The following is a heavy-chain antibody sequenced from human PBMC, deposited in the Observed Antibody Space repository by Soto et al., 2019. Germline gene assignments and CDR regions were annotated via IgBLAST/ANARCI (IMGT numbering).Heavy chain of an antibody. CDR2: IYYSGST. J-gene: IGHJ4*02. V-gene: IGHV4-31*02. CDR3: ASSRDGYNSPSFGG. D-gene: IGHD5-12*01. Sequence: DLAWIGYIYYSGSTYYNPSLKSRVTISVDTSKNQFSLKLSSVTAADTAVYYCASSRDGYNSPSFGGWGQGTLVTVSS.